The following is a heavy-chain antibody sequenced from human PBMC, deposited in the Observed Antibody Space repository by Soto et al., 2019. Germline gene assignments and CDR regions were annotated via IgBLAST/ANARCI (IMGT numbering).Heavy chain of an antibody. CDR3: VRGGLDYGANSAVFDC. J-gene: IGHJ4*02. V-gene: IGHV4-30-2*01. Sequence: QLHLQESGSGLVKPSQTLSLTCAVSGGSINSGYYSWGWVRQPPGKGLEWIGYIYRSGSTYYNASRKSRVSISVDTSKNQFSLRLTSVTAADTAVYYCVRGGLDYGANSAVFDCWGQGTLVTVSS. CDR1: GGSINSGYYS. CDR2: IYRSGST. D-gene: IGHD4-17*01.